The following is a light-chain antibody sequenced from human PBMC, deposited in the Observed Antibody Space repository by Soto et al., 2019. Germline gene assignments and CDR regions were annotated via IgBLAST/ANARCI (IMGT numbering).Light chain of an antibody. J-gene: IGKJ4*01. CDR2: GAS. Sequence: EIVLTQSPDTLSLSPGERATLSCRASESVRSNYLAWYQQKPGQAPSLLIYGASYRATGIPDRFSGGGSGTDFTLTISRLEPEDFAVYSCQHYGGAHPTFGGGTKVEIK. V-gene: IGKV3-20*01. CDR3: QHYGGAHPT. CDR1: ESVRSNY.